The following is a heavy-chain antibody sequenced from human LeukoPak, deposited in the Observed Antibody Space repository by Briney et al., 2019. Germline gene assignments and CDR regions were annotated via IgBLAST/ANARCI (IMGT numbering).Heavy chain of an antibody. V-gene: IGHV3-30*03. CDR1: GFTFSSYG. CDR3: ARAGRGYPIDY. D-gene: IGHD5-12*01. CDR2: ISYDGSNK. J-gene: IGHJ4*02. Sequence: PGRSLRLSCAASGFTFSSYGMHWVRQAPGKGLEWVAVISYDGSNKYYADSVKGRFTISRDNSKNTLYLQMNSLRAEDTAVYYCARAGRGYPIDYWGQGTLVTVSS.